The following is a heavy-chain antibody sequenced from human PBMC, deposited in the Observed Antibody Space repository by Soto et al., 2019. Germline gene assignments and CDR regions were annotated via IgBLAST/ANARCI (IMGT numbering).Heavy chain of an antibody. CDR3: AREVFCSSSSCQVRYGMDV. J-gene: IGHJ6*02. V-gene: IGHV3-53*01. CDR2: INSGGST. CDR1: GFTVSSHY. D-gene: IGHD2-2*01. Sequence: GGSLRLSCAPSGFTVSSHYMSWVRQAPGKGLEWVSVINSGGSTYYADSVKGRFTISRDHSRNTLYLQMNSLRVEDTAVYYCAREVFCSSSSCQVRYGMDVWGQGTPVTVSS.